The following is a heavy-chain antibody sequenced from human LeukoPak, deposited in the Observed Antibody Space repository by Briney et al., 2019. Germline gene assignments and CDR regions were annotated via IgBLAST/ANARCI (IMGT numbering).Heavy chain of an antibody. J-gene: IGHJ4*02. CDR3: ARHSAAGRSVLDY. Sequence: SETLSLTCAVYGGSFSGYYWSWIRQPPGKGLEWIGYIYYSGSTNYNPSLKSRVTISVDTSKNQFSLKLSSVTAADTAVYYCARHSAAGRSVLDYWGQGTLVTVSS. CDR2: IYYSGST. D-gene: IGHD6-13*01. V-gene: IGHV4-59*08. CDR1: GGSFSGYY.